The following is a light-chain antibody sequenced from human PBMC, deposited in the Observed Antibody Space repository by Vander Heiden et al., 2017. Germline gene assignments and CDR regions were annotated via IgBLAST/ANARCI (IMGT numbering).Light chain of an antibody. Sequence: EIVMTQSPATLSVSPGERATLSCRASQSVSSNLAWYQQKPGQAPRLLIYGASTRATGIPARFSGSASGTEFTLTISSLHSEDFAVYYCQHYNKWPRYTFGQGTKLEIK. CDR3: QHYNKWPRYT. CDR2: GAS. CDR1: QSVSSN. J-gene: IGKJ2*01. V-gene: IGKV3-15*01.